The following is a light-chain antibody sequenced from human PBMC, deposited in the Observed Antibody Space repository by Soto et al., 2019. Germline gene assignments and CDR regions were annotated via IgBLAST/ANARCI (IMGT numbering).Light chain of an antibody. CDR3: QQYGSSPIT. CDR1: QSVSSSY. V-gene: IGKV3D-20*01. J-gene: IGKJ5*01. CDR2: DTS. Sequence: IVLTQSAATLSSSPGERATLSCVASQSVSSSYVAWYQHKPGLAPRLLIHDTSSRAIGIPDRFSGSKSGTNFTLTIRRMEPEDVGMYYCQQYGSSPITFGQGTRLEIK.